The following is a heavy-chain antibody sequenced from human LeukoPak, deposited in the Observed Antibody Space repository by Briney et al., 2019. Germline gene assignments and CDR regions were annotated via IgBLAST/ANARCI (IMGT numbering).Heavy chain of an antibody. CDR3: ARGSGEMATIADY. Sequence: SETLSLTCTVSGVSVSSGSYYWSWIRQPPGKGLEWIGYIYYSGSTNYNPSLKSRVTISVDTSKNQFSLKLSSVTAADTAVYYCARGSGEMATIADYWGQGTLVTVSS. CDR1: GVSVSSGSYY. V-gene: IGHV4-61*01. D-gene: IGHD5-24*01. CDR2: IYYSGST. J-gene: IGHJ4*02.